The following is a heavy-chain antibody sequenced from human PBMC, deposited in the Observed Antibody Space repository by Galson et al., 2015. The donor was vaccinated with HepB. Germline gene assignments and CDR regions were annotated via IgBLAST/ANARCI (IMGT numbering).Heavy chain of an antibody. CDR1: GGTFSSYV. Sequence: SVKVSCKASGGTFSSYVISWVRQAPGQGLEWMGGIIPIFGTLNYAQKFQGRVTVTADKSMSTAYMEVSSLRSEDTAVYYCARGVGATMVASFDYWGQGTLVTVSS. CDR2: IIPIFGTL. CDR3: ARGVGATMVASFDY. J-gene: IGHJ4*02. D-gene: IGHD2-15*01. V-gene: IGHV1-69*06.